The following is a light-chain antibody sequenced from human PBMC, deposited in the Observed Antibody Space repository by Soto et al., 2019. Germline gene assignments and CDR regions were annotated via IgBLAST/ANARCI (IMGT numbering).Light chain of an antibody. J-gene: IGLJ1*01. Sequence: QSVLTQPASVSGSPGQSITISCTGTSSDVGDYNYVSWYQQVPGKAPKVMIYEVSNRPSGVSNRFSGSKSGITASLTISGLQAEDEADYYCSSYTSSITYVFGTGTKLTVL. CDR2: EVS. V-gene: IGLV2-14*01. CDR3: SSYTSSITYV. CDR1: SSDVGDYNY.